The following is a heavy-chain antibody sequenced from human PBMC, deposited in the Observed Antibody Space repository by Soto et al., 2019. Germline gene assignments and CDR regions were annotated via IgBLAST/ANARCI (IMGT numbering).Heavy chain of an antibody. D-gene: IGHD5-18*01. CDR2: ISAYNGNT. CDR3: AREVQLWSRTIYYYYGMDV. Sequence: ASVKVSCKASGYTFTSYGISWVRQAPGQGLEWMGWISAYNGNTNYAQKLQGRVTMTTDTSTSTAYMELRSLRSDDTAVYYCAREVQLWSRTIYYYYGMDVWGQGTTVTVSS. CDR1: GYTFTSYG. V-gene: IGHV1-18*01. J-gene: IGHJ6*02.